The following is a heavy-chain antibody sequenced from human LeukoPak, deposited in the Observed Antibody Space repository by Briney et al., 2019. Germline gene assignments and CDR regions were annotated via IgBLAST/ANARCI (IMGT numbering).Heavy chain of an antibody. D-gene: IGHD3-22*01. CDR1: GYTFTSYG. J-gene: IGHJ4*02. CDR2: ISAYNGNT. Sequence: ASVKVSCKASGYTFTSYGISWVRQAPGQGLEWMGWISAYNGNTNYAQKLQGRVTMTTDTSTSTAYMELRSLRSDDTAVYYCATARGAMIVVGPPDYWGQGTLVTVSS. CDR3: ATARGAMIVVGPPDY. V-gene: IGHV1-18*01.